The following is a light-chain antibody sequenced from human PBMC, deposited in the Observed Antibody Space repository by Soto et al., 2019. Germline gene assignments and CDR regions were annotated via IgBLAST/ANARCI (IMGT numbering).Light chain of an antibody. CDR3: QQSYNPPWT. V-gene: IGKV1-39*01. Sequence: DIQMTQSPSSLSASVGDRVTITCRASQTVSRYANWYQQKPGKAPKLLISGAFDLRSGVPSRFSGSGSGTDFTLNISGLQPEDFSTYYCQQSYNPPWTFGQGTKVEIK. J-gene: IGKJ1*01. CDR1: QTVSRY. CDR2: GAF.